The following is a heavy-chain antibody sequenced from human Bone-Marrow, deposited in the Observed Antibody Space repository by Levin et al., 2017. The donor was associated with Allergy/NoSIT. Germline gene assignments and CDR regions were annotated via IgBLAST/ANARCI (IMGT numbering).Heavy chain of an antibody. V-gene: IGHV3-21*01. CDR3: ATPGP. Sequence: GGSLRLSCAASGFTFSSYRMNWVRQAPGKGLEWVSSISSSGSNIHYADSVKGRFTISRDNAKNSLFLEMNGLRVEDTAVYYCATPGPWGQGTLVTVSS. CDR1: GFTFSSYR. J-gene: IGHJ5*02. CDR2: ISSSGSNI.